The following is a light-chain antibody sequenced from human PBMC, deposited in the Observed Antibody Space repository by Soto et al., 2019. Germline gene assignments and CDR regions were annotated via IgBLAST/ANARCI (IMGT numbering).Light chain of an antibody. CDR2: DTS. V-gene: IGKV3-15*01. CDR1: QSVSGN. CDR3: QEYIQWPPGM. J-gene: IGKJ1*01. Sequence: EIVLTQSPGTLSLSPGERATLSCRASQSVSGNYLAWFQQKPGQAPRLLIYDTSTRAPGISARFSGSGSGTEFTLTISSLQSEDFAVYYCQEYIQWPPGMFGPGTTVDIK.